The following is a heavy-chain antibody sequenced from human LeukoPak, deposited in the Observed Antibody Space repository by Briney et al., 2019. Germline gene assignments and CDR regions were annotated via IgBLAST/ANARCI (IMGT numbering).Heavy chain of an antibody. J-gene: IGHJ4*02. CDR2: IKQDGSEK. Sequence: PGGSLRLSCAASGFAFSSCWMSWVRQAPGKGLEWVANIKQDGSEKYYVDSVKGRFTISRDNSKNTLYLQMNSLRAEDTAVYYCAKDRGSSGWYDYWGQGTLVTVSS. V-gene: IGHV3-7*01. CDR1: GFAFSSCW. D-gene: IGHD6-19*01. CDR3: AKDRGSSGWYDY.